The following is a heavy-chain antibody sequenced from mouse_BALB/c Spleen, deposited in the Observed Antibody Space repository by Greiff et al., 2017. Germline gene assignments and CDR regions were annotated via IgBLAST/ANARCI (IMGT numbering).Heavy chain of an antibody. CDR2: IDPENGNT. CDR3: ARDGMITLSY. J-gene: IGHJ3*01. V-gene: IGHV14-1*02. CDR1: GFNIKDYY. D-gene: IGHD2-4*01. Sequence: VQLKESGAELVRPGALVKLSCKASGFNIKDYYMHWVKQRPEQGLEWIGWIDPENGNTIYDPKFQGKASITADTSSNTAYLQLSSLTSEDTAVYYCARDGMITLSYWGQGTLVTVSA.